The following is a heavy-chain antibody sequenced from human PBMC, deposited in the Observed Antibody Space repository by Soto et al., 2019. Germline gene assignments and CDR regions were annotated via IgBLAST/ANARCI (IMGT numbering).Heavy chain of an antibody. D-gene: IGHD6-13*01. V-gene: IGHV2-26*04. J-gene: IGHJ5*02. Sequence: QVTVKESGPVLVKPTETLTLTCTVSGFSLNNAGLGVSWIRQPPGKALEWLAHIFSNDEKSYSTSLKSRLTISKDTSKNQVVLIMTNMDPVDTATYYCASTYSSGWYWFDPWGQGTLVTVSS. CDR2: IFSNDEK. CDR3: ASTYSSGWYWFDP. CDR1: GFSLNNAGLG.